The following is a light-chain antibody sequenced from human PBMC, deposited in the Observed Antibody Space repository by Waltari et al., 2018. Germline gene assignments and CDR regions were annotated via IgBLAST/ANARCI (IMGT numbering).Light chain of an antibody. CDR3: QHYVRLPAT. CDR1: QSFGTS. V-gene: IGKV3-20*01. Sequence: EIVLTQSPGTLSLSPGERATLSCRASQSFGTSLAWYQQKASQAPTLLIYGASMGAAGIPDRFSGSGAGTDFSLTISRLEPEDCAVYYCQHYVRLPATVGQGTRVEIK. CDR2: GAS. J-gene: IGKJ1*01.